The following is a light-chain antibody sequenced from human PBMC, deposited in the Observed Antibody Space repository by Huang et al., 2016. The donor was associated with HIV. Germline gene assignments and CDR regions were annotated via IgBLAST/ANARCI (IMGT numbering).Light chain of an antibody. J-gene: IGKJ3*01. Sequence: DIQMTQSPSSLSASVGDRVTITCQASHDISNYLNWYQQKPGKDPKLLIFDASNVETGGPSRFSGSGSGTDFTFTISSLQPEDVETYYCQQYDKPPLTFGPGTKVDIK. CDR2: DAS. CDR1: HDISNY. CDR3: QQYDKPPLT. V-gene: IGKV1-33*01.